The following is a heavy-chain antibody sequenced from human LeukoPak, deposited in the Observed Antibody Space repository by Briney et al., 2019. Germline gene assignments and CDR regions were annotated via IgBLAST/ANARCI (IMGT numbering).Heavy chain of an antibody. J-gene: IGHJ5*02. CDR2: INEDGSEA. V-gene: IGHV3-7*01. CDR1: GSTFSRFW. Sequence: GGSLRLSCAASGSTFSRFWMSWVRQAPDKGLEWVANINEDGSEAYYVDSVKGRFTISRDNPKNSVSLQMNSLRAGDTALYYCARREWLRHERTGYYAFDAWGQGTLVTVSS. D-gene: IGHD1-26*01. CDR3: ARREWLRHERTGYYAFDA.